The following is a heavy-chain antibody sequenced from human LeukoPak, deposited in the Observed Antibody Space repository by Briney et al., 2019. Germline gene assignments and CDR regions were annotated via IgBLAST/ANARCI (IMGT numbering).Heavy chain of an antibody. CDR1: GGSISSYY. CDR3: ARDLSDYDFWSGYQTNWFDP. D-gene: IGHD3-3*01. CDR2: IYYSGST. V-gene: IGHV4-59*01. J-gene: IGHJ5*02. Sequence: SETLSLTCTVSGGSISSYYWSWIRQPPGKGLEWIGYIYYSGSTNYNPSLKSRVTISVDTSKNQFSLKLSSVTAADTAVYYCARDLSDYDFWSGYQTNWFDPWGQGTLVTVSS.